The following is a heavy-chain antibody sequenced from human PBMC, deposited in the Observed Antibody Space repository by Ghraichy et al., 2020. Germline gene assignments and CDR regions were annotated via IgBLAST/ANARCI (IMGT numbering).Heavy chain of an antibody. V-gene: IGHV4-4*02. Sequence: SETLSLTCAVSGGSISSSNWWSWVRQPPGKGLEWIGEIYHTGSTNYNPSLKSRVTISVDKSKNQFSLNLSSVTAADTAVYYCARTPASSGWYGESGYWGQGTLVTVSS. CDR3: ARTPASSGWYGESGY. J-gene: IGHJ4*02. CDR2: IYHTGST. D-gene: IGHD6-19*01. CDR1: GGSISSSNW.